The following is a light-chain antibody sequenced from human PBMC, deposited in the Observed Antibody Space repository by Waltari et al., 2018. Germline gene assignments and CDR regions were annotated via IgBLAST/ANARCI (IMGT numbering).Light chain of an antibody. V-gene: IGLV2-14*03. CDR2: DVT. CDR1: NSDLGGYDY. J-gene: IGLJ2*01. CDR3: SSYTTNKTPV. Sequence: QPALTQPAPVSGSPGQSIPISCTGSNSDLGGYDYFFSYQQHPGKDPKLIMYDVTKRPSGSSSRFSGSKSGNTASLTISGLQAEDEADYYCSSYTTNKTPVIGGGTKVTVL.